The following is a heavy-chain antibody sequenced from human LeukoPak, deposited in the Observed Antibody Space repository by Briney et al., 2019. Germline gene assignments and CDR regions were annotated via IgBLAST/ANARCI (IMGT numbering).Heavy chain of an antibody. CDR1: GDSINSLDL. CDR2: MYLSGTT. J-gene: IGHJ4*02. Sequence: SETLSLTCTVSGDSINSLDLWSWVRQPPGKGLEWIGEMYLSGTTHSNPSVKSRVTISIDESKNQFFLNLSSVTAADTAVYYCAGLVGRYSSGLYYYYFDYWGQGTLVTVSS. V-gene: IGHV4-4*02. CDR3: AGLVGRYSSGLYYYYFDY. D-gene: IGHD3-22*01.